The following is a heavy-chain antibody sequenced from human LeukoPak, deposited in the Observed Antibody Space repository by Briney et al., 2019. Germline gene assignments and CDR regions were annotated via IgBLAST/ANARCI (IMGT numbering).Heavy chain of an antibody. CDR1: GYTFTSYG. CDR2: ISAYNGNR. Sequence: ASVKVSCKASGYTFTSYGISWVRQAPGQGLEWMGWISAYNGNRNYAQKLQGRVTMTTDTSTSTAYMELRSLRSDDTAVYYCARVVTAIELFDYWGQGTLVTVPS. D-gene: IGHD2-21*02. V-gene: IGHV1-18*01. J-gene: IGHJ4*02. CDR3: ARVVTAIELFDY.